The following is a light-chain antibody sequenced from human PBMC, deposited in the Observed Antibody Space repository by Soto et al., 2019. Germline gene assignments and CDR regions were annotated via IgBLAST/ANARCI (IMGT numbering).Light chain of an antibody. CDR3: QQYTNTNNPWM. CDR2: DAS. V-gene: IGKV1-5*01. Sequence: DLQMTQPPSPLSASVGASVTITCXASQTITTWMAWYQQKPGKAPKLLVYDASTLQSGVATRFSGSGSGTEFTLIISGLQPEDSATYYCQQYTNTNNPWMFGQGTKVDIK. CDR1: QTITTW. J-gene: IGKJ1*01.